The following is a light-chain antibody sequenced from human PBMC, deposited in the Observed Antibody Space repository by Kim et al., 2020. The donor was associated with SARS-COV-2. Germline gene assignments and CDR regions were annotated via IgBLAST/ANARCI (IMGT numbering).Light chain of an antibody. CDR1: TLRDEY. J-gene: IGLJ1*01. Sequence: ATSTCEGYTLRDEYVSWDQQRPGPSPVVVTYQDNQRPSGIPERVSGSNSGNTATLTISGTQTMDEADYDCRAWASSTHNYVFGDGTKSPS. CDR3: RAWASSTHNYV. V-gene: IGLV3-1*01. CDR2: QDN.